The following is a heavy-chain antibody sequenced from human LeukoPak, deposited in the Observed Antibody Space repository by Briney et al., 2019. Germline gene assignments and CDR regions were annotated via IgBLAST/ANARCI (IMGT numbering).Heavy chain of an antibody. V-gene: IGHV1-2*02. CDR1: GYTFTGYY. Sequence: ASVKVSCKASGYTFTGYYMHWVRQAPGQGLEWMGWINPNSGGTNYAQKFQGRVTMTRDTSISTAYMELSRLRSDDTAVYYCARASEATMVRGVTNWFDPWGQGTLVTVSS. J-gene: IGHJ5*02. CDR2: INPNSGGT. D-gene: IGHD3-10*01. CDR3: ARASEATMVRGVTNWFDP.